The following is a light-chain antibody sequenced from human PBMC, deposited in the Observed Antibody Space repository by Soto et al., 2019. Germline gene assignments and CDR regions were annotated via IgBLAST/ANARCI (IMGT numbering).Light chain of an antibody. J-gene: IGKJ5*01. CDR2: AAS. Sequence: EIVVTLSPGTLALSQGERATLSCRASHSVSSNLAWYQQKPGQAPRLLIYAASARATGIPARFSGSGSGTEFTLTISSLQSEDFAVYYCQQYNNWPPFTFGQGTRLEIK. V-gene: IGKV3D-15*01. CDR1: HSVSSN. CDR3: QQYNNWPPFT.